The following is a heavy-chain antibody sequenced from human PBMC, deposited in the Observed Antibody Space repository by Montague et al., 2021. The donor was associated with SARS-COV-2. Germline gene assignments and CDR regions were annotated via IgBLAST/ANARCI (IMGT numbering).Heavy chain of an antibody. D-gene: IGHD6-13*01. J-gene: IGHJ4*02. V-gene: IGHV4-59*08. CDR1: GDSIKTYY. CDR3: ARRSGSSSWFFDY. Sequence: SDILFLTCSVSGDSIKTYYWSWIRQHPGRGLEYIGYVFYTGSTNYNPSLKSRLTISEDTFKNQFSLELRTVTAADTAVYYCARRSGSSSWFFDYWGRGILVTDSS. CDR2: VFYTGST.